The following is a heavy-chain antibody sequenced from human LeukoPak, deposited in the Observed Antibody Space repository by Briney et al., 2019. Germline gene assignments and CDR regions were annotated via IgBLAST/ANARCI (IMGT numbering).Heavy chain of an antibody. D-gene: IGHD5-18*01. CDR1: GFTFDTYW. V-gene: IGHV3-7*01. CDR2: INQDGSAK. J-gene: IGHJ4*02. CDR3: ARDLSGVTGYTYGRGIDY. Sequence: GGSLRLSCAVTGFTFDTYWMSWVRQVPGKGLEWVANINQDGSAKYYVDSVKGRFTISRDNAKTSLYLQMNSLRAEDTAVYYCARDLSGVTGYTYGRGIDYWGQGTLVTVSS.